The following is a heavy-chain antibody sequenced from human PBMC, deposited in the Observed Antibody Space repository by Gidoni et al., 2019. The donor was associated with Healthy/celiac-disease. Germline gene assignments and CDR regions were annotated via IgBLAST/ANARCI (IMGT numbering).Heavy chain of an antibody. CDR2: IYSGGST. V-gene: IGHV3-53*01. J-gene: IGHJ4*02. Sequence: EVQLVESGGGLIQPGGSLRLSCAGSGFTRTSNYMSWVRQPPGKGLGWVSVIYSGGSTYYADSVKGRFTISRDNSKNTLYLQMNSLRAEDTSVYYCAREARELLPPALYFDYWGQGTLVTVSS. CDR1: GFTRTSNY. CDR3: AREARELLPPALYFDY. D-gene: IGHD1-26*01.